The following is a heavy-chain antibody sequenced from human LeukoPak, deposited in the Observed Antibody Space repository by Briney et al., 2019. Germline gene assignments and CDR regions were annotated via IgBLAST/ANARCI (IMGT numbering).Heavy chain of an antibody. CDR3: ARGVGGYCSGGSCYSAPNWFDP. CDR2: IYYSGST. CDR1: GGSISSYY. J-gene: IGHJ5*02. D-gene: IGHD2-15*01. Sequence: PSETESLTCTVSGGSISSYYWSWVRQPPGKGLEWIGYIYYSGSTNYNPSLKSRVTISVDTSKNQFSLKLSSVTAADTAVYYCARGVGGYCSGGSCYSAPNWFDPWGQGTLVIVSS. V-gene: IGHV4-59*08.